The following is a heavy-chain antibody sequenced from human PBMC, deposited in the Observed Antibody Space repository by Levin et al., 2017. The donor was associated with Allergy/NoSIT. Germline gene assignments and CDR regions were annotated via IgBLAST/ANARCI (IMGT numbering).Heavy chain of an antibody. V-gene: IGHV1-69*13. J-gene: IGHJ6*02. CDR3: ARGDTMVRGVIGATTFMDV. Sequence: VASVKVSCKASGGTFSSYAISWVRQAPGQGLEWMGGIIPIFGTANYAQKFQGRVTITADESTSTAYMELSSLRSEDTAVYYCARGDTMVRGVIGATTFMDVWGQGTTVTVSS. CDR2: IIPIFGTA. D-gene: IGHD3-10*01. CDR1: GGTFSSYA.